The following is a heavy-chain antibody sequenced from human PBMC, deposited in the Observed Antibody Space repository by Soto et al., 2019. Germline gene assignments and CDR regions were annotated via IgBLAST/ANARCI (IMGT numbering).Heavy chain of an antibody. D-gene: IGHD2-15*01. V-gene: IGHV3-7*01. CDR3: SRAPCTGGRCYPFDY. J-gene: IGHJ4*02. CDR1: GFTFSNYW. CDR2: INEDGSEK. Sequence: EVQLVDSGGGLVQPGGSLRLSCAASGFTFSNYWMNWVRLAPGKGLEWVANINEDGSEKYYVDSVKGRFTISRDNAKNSLYLQKISRRAEDTSVYYCSRAPCTGGRCYPFDYWGQGTLVTVSS.